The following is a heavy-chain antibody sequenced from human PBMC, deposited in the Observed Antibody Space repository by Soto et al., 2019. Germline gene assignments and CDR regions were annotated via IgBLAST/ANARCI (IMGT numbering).Heavy chain of an antibody. J-gene: IGHJ3*02. D-gene: IGHD1-7*01. CDR2: ISGIGRST. CDR1: GFTFSSYA. CDR3: AKGNSWSPALVFDI. V-gene: IGHV3-23*01. Sequence: PGGSLRLSCAASGFTFSSYAMNWVRQAPGKGLEWVLAISGIGRSTYYADSVKGRFTISRDSFNDTPYLQMNSLRAEDTAVYYCAKGNSWSPALVFDIWGQGTMVTVSS.